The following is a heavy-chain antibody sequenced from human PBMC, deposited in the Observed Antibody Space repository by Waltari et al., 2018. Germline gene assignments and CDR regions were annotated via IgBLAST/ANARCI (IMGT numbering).Heavy chain of an antibody. Sequence: QVQLVQSGAEMKKPGSSVKVSCRASGGALSNIAISWVRQAPGQGLEWMGGVIPRFGVTNYAQKFQGRVTITADKSTSTAFVELRGLRFEDTAVYYCARDLMTTSYHSSGGFDYWGQGTLVTVSS. V-gene: IGHV1-69*14. D-gene: IGHD3-22*01. CDR2: VIPRFGVT. J-gene: IGHJ4*02. CDR3: ARDLMTTSYHSSGGFDY. CDR1: GGALSNIA.